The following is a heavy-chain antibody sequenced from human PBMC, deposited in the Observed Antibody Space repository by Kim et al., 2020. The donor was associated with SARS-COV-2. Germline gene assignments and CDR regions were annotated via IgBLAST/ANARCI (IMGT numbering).Heavy chain of an antibody. Sequence: GGSLRLSCAASGFTFSSYDMHWVRQAPGKGLEWVSAIGTAGDTYYPGSVKGRFTISRENAKNSLYLQMNSLRAGDTAVYYCARGAGPDYYYYGMDVWGQGTTVTVSS. CDR3: ARGAGPDYYYYGMDV. V-gene: IGHV3-13*04. CDR2: IGTAGDT. J-gene: IGHJ6*02. CDR1: GFTFSSYD.